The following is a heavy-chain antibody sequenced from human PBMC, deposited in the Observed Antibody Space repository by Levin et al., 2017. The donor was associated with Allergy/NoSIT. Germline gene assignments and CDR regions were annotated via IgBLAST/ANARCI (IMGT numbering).Heavy chain of an antibody. CDR3: AREAGGRYCSGGSCYTRAEGNWFDP. D-gene: IGHD2-15*01. J-gene: IGHJ5*02. Sequence: SETLSLTCAVSGGSISSSNWWSWVRQPPGKGLEWLGEIYHSGSTNYNPSLKSRVTISVDKSKNQFSLKLSSVTAADTAVYYCAREAGGRYCSGGSCYTRAEGNWFDPWGQGTLVTVSS. V-gene: IGHV4-4*02. CDR1: GGSISSSNW. CDR2: IYHSGST.